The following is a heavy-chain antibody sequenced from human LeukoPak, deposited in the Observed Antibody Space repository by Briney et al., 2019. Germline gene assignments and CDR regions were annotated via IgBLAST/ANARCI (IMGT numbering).Heavy chain of an antibody. CDR3: ARTPYYYGSGSYYSNWFDP. D-gene: IGHD3-10*01. CDR1: GGSISSSSYY. V-gene: IGHV4-61*01. CDR2: IYYSGST. J-gene: IGHJ5*02. Sequence: SETLSLTCSVSGGSISSSSYYWSWIRQPPGKGLGWIGYIYYSGSTNYNPSLKSRVTISVDTSKNQFSLKLSSVTAADTAVYYCARTPYYYGSGSYYSNWFDPWGQGTLVTVSS.